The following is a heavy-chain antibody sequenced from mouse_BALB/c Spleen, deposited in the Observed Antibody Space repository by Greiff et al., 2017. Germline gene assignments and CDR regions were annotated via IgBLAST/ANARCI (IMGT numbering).Heavy chain of an antibody. Sequence: EVQLQQSGPELVKPGASVKMSCKASGYTFTSYVMHWVKQKPGQGLEWIGYINPYNDGTKYNEKFKGKATLTSDKSSSTAYMELSSLTSEDSAVYYCAREVAHTTVTGFAYWGQGTLVTVSA. CDR2: INPYNDGT. J-gene: IGHJ3*01. V-gene: IGHV1-14*01. CDR3: AREVAHTTVTGFAY. CDR1: GYTFTSYV. D-gene: IGHD4-1*02.